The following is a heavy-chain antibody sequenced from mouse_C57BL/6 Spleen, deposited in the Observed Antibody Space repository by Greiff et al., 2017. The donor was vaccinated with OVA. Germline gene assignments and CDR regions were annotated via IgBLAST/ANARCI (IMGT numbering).Heavy chain of an antibody. CDR2: ISNLAYSI. J-gene: IGHJ4*01. Sequence: EVQRVESGGGLVQPGGSLKLSCAASGFTFSDYGMAWVRQAPRKGPEWVAFISNLAYSIYYADTVTGRFTISRENAKNTLYLEMSSRRSEDTAMYYCARFDYDERAMDYWGQGTSVTVSS. CDR3: ARFDYDERAMDY. D-gene: IGHD2-4*01. V-gene: IGHV5-15*01. CDR1: GFTFSDYG.